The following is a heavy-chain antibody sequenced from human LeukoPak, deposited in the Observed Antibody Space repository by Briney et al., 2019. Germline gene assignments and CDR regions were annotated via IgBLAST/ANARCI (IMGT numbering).Heavy chain of an antibody. V-gene: IGHV4-4*07. CDR1: GYSISSGYY. CDR2: IYTSEST. Sequence: SETLSLTCTVSGYSISSGYYWSWIRQPAGKGLEWIGRIYTSESTNYNPSLKSRVTMSVDTSKNQFSLKLSSVTAADTAVYYCARDYYAWGYSSNWYRWFDPWGQGTLVTVSS. J-gene: IGHJ5*02. CDR3: ARDYYAWGYSSNWYRWFDP. D-gene: IGHD6-13*01.